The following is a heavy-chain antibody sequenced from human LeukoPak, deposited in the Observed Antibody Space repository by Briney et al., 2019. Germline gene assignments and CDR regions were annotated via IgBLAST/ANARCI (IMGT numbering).Heavy chain of an antibody. CDR3: ARQQYSGYDRGAFDI. V-gene: IGHV4-59*08. CDR1: GGSIGRYY. Sequence: SETLSLTCTVSGGSIGRYYWSWIRQFPEKGLEWIGYIYYSGTTKYNPSLESRVAMSVDTSKNHFSLRLNSVTAADTAVYYCARQQYSGYDRGAFDIWGQGTRVTVSS. CDR2: IYYSGTT. D-gene: IGHD5-12*01. J-gene: IGHJ3*02.